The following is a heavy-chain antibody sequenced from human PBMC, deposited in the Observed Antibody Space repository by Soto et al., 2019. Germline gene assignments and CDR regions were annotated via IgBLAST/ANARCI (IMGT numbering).Heavy chain of an antibody. D-gene: IGHD6-6*01. CDR3: ARLVYATRLNYMYFDF. Sequence: TLSLTCAVSGVSLTSGNWWTWVRQSPQRGLEYICEIFHDGTANYYPSFERRVAMSVDTSRNQFSLKLTSVTAADTAVYFCARLVYATRLNYMYFDFWGPGTLVTVYS. CDR2: IFHDGTA. J-gene: IGHJ4*02. V-gene: IGHV4-4*01. CDR1: GVSLTSGNW.